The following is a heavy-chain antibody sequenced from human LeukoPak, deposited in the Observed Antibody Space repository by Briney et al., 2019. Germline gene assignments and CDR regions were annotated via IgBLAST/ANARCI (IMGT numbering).Heavy chain of an antibody. CDR2: MNPNSGNT. CDR1: GDTFIIND. J-gene: IGHJ3*02. V-gene: IGHV1-8*02. Sequence: VSVKVSCKASGDTFIINDINWVRQATGQGLEWMGWMNPNSGNTGYAQKFQGRVTMTRNISITTAYMELTDLRSEDTAVYYCARVTAAGTWTFDIWGQGTTVTVSS. CDR3: ARVTAAGTWTFDI. D-gene: IGHD6-13*01.